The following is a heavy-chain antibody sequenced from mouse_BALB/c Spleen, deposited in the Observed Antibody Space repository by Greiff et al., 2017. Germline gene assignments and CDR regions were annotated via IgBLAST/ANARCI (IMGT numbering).Heavy chain of an antibody. Sequence: EVKLMESGGGLVQPGGSLRLSCATSGFTFTDYYMSWVRQPPGKALEWLGFIRNKANGYTTEYSASVKGRFTISRDNSQSILYLQMNTLRAEDSATYYCARDKGDYGNYSPFAYWGQGTLVTVSA. J-gene: IGHJ3*01. D-gene: IGHD2-1*01. CDR1: GFTFTDYY. CDR3: ARDKGDYGNYSPFAY. CDR2: IRNKANGYTT. V-gene: IGHV7-3*02.